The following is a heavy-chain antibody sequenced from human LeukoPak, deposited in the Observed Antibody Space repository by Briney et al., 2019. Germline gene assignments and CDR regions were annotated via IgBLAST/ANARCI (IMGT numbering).Heavy chain of an antibody. Sequence: GASVKVPCKASGGTFSSYTISWVRQAPGQGLEWMGRIIPILGIANYAQKFQGRVTITADKSTSTAYMELSSLRSEDTAVYYCARDMGIIAAAAAFDYWGQGTLVTVSS. CDR1: GGTFSSYT. CDR2: IIPILGIA. D-gene: IGHD6-13*01. J-gene: IGHJ4*02. CDR3: ARDMGIIAAAAAFDY. V-gene: IGHV1-69*04.